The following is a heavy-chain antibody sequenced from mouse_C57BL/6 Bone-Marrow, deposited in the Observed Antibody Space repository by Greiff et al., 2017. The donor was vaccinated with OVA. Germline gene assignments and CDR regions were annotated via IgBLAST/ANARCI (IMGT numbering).Heavy chain of an antibody. Sequence: VQLQQSGAELVRPGASVKLSCTASGFNIKDDYMHWVKQRPEQGLEWIGWIDPENGDTEYTSKFKGKATITADTSSNTAYLQLSSLTSEDTAVYYCTTIYYGNFDWYFDVWGTGTTVTVSS. V-gene: IGHV14-4*01. CDR1: GFNIKDDY. CDR2: IDPENGDT. J-gene: IGHJ1*03. CDR3: TTIYYGNFDWYFDV. D-gene: IGHD2-1*01.